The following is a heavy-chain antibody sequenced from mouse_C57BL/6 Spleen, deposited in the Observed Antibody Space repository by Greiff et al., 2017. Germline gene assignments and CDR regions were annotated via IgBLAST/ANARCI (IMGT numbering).Heavy chain of an antibody. CDR3: AVYYGSSPFAY. Sequence: VQLQQPGAELVKPGASVKLSCKASGYTFTSYWMHWVKPRPGRGLEWIGRIDPTSGGTKYNEKFKSKATLTVDKPSSTAYMQLSSLTSEDSAVYYCAVYYGSSPFAYWGQGTLVTVSA. J-gene: IGHJ3*01. CDR1: GYTFTSYW. V-gene: IGHV1-72*01. D-gene: IGHD1-1*01. CDR2: IDPTSGGT.